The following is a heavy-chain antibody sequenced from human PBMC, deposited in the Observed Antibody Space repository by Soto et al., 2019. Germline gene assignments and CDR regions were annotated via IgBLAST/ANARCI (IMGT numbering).Heavy chain of an antibody. CDR1: GFTFSSYA. D-gene: IGHD6-19*01. J-gene: IGHJ4*02. CDR2: ISGSGGST. Sequence: EVQLLESGGGLVQPGGSLRLSCAASGFTFSSYAMSWVRQAPGKGLEWVSAISGSGGSTYYADSVKGRFTISRDNSKNTLYLQMNSLRAEDTAVYYCAKSPPYSSGWYPNNPRFDYWGQGTLVTVSS. V-gene: IGHV3-23*01. CDR3: AKSPPYSSGWYPNNPRFDY.